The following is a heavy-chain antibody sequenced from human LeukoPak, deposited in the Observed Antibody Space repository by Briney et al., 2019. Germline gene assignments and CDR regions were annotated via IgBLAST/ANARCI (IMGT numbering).Heavy chain of an antibody. CDR1: GFTFSRYL. Sequence: GGSLRLSCSASGFTFSRYLMHWVRQAPGKGLEYVSAISTNGGSTYYADSVKGRFAISRDNSKNTLYLQMSSLRTEDTAVYYCVKDANYYDSSGYYDYWGQGTLVTVSS. CDR3: VKDANYYDSSGYYDY. D-gene: IGHD3-22*01. J-gene: IGHJ4*02. V-gene: IGHV3-64D*06. CDR2: ISTNGGST.